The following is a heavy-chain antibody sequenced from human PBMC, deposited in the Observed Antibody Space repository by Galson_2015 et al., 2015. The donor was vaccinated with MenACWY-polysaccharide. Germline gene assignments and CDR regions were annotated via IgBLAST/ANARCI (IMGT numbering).Heavy chain of an antibody. CDR3: TRDSSDGYNSDMDV. Sequence: SLRLSCAASGFTFKSYSMNWVRQAPGKGLEWVSAISTRSTYKYYAASVKGRFTISRDDATNSPYLQMDSPTADDTAVYFCTRDSSDGYNSDMDVWGQGTTVTVSS. CDR1: GFTFKSYS. J-gene: IGHJ6*02. D-gene: IGHD5-24*01. V-gene: IGHV3-21*01. CDR2: ISTRSTYK.